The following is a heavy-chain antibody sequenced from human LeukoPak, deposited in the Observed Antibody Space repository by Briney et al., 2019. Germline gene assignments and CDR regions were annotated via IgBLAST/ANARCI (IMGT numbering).Heavy chain of an antibody. Sequence: GGSLRLSCAASGFTFTSYAMHWVRQAPGKGREWVAVISSDGSNKYYGDSVKGRFTISRDNSKNTLYLQMNSLRAEDTAIYYCAVLSPQSYWGQGTLVTVSS. V-gene: IGHV3-30*04. J-gene: IGHJ4*02. CDR3: AVLSPQSY. CDR2: ISSDGSNK. CDR1: GFTFTSYA. D-gene: IGHD2/OR15-2a*01.